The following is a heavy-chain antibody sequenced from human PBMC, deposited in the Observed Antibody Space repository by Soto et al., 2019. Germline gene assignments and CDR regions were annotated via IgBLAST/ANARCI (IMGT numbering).Heavy chain of an antibody. D-gene: IGHD3-22*01. CDR2: ITPMFGTP. Sequence: SVKVSCKASGGTFSSHTITWVRQAPGQGLEWMGGITPMFGTPNYAQKFRGRVTITADESSSTAYMELSSLRSEDTAMYFCARDGTLYDSRSYYYLYWGQGTLVTVSS. CDR3: ARDGTLYDSRSYYYLY. V-gene: IGHV1-69*13. CDR1: GGTFSSHT. J-gene: IGHJ4*02.